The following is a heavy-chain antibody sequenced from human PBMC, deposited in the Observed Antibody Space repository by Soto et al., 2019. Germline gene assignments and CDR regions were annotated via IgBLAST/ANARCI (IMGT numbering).Heavy chain of an antibody. J-gene: IGHJ6*02. CDR3: ARGGSAARDYYYYAMDV. CDR1: GGSFSGYY. V-gene: IGHV4-34*01. D-gene: IGHD6-6*01. CDR2: INYSGST. Sequence: PSETLSLTCAVYGGSFSGYYWTWIRKHPGTGLEWIGYINYSGSTNYNPSLKSRVTISIDTSKNQFSLKLSSVTAADTAVYSCARGGSAARDYYYYAMDVWGQGTTVTVSS.